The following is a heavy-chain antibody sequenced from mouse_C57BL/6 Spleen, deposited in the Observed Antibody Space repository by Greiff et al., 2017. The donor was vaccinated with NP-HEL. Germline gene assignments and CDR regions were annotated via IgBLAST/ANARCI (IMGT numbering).Heavy chain of an antibody. J-gene: IGHJ2*01. V-gene: IGHV1-52*01. Sequence: QVQLQQPGAELVRPGSSVKLSCKASGYTFTSYWMHWVKQRPIQGLEWIGNIDPSDSETHYNQKFKDKATLTVYKSSITAYMQLSSLTSEDSAVYYCARWGGAYYFDYWGQGTTLTVSS. CDR1: GYTFTSYW. CDR2: IDPSDSET. CDR3: ARWGGAYYFDY.